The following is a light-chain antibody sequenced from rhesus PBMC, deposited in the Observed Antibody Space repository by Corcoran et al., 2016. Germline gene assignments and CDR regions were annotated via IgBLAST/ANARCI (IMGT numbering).Light chain of an antibody. CDR1: QAISSW. Sequence: DIQMTQSPSSLSASVGDKVTITCHASQAISSWLAWYQQKPGKAPKPLIYAASSLQSGVPSRVRGSGSGTDYTLTISSLQPEDFATYYCQQYDDLPYSFGQGTKVEIK. J-gene: IGKJ2*01. CDR2: AAS. V-gene: IGKV1-19*01. CDR3: QQYDDLPYS.